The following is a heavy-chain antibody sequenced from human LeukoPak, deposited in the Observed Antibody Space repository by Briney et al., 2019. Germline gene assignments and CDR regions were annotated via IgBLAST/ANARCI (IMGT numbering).Heavy chain of an antibody. V-gene: IGHV4-59*01. CDR1: GGSISNFY. CDR2: IHNSGST. Sequence: SETLSLTCTVSGGSISNFYWSWIRQPPGKGLEWIGYIHNSGSTKYNPSLKSRVTISVVTAKNQFSLKVRTVSPGDEAVYYCARSPYYDSSGINFDYWGQGTLVTVSS. D-gene: IGHD3-22*01. CDR3: ARSPYYDSSGINFDY. J-gene: IGHJ4*02.